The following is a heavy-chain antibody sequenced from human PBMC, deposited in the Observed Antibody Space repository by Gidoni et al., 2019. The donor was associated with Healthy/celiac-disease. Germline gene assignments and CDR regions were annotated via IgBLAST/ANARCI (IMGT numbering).Heavy chain of an antibody. CDR3: AKVPPLGADYDFWSGPYGGSDAFDI. Sequence: QVQLVESGGGVVQPGRSLRLSCAASGFTFSTYGMHWVRQAPGKGLEWVAVISYDGSNKYYADSVKGRFTISRDNSKNTLYLQRNSLRAEDTAVYYCAKVPPLGADYDFWSGPYGGSDAFDIWGQGTMVTVSS. CDR2: ISYDGSNK. V-gene: IGHV3-30*18. J-gene: IGHJ3*02. CDR1: GFTFSTYG. D-gene: IGHD3-3*01.